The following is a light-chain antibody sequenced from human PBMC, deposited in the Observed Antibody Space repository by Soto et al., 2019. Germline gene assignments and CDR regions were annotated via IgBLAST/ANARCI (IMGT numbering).Light chain of an antibody. J-gene: IGLJ2*01. CDR2: EDT. CDR3: SSYAGSTTYVV. CDR1: SSDVGSYNL. Sequence: QSALTQPASVSGSPGQSITISCTGTSSDVGSYNLVSWYQQHPGKAPKLMIYEDTKRPSGVSNRFSGSKSGNTASLTISGRQAEDEADYYCSSYAGSTTYVVFGGGTKLTVL. V-gene: IGLV2-23*01.